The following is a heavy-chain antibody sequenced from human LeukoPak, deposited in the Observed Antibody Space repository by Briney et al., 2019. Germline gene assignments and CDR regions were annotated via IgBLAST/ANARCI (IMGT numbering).Heavy chain of an antibody. J-gene: IGHJ4*02. CDR3: AGHSYGSGSYGAY. CDR2: IYHSGST. D-gene: IGHD3-10*01. CDR1: GGSFSGYY. V-gene: IGHV4-34*01. Sequence: PSETLSLTCAVYGGSFSGYYWSWIRQPPGKGLEWIGSIYHSGSTYYNPSLKSRVTISVDTSKNQFSLKLSSVTAADTAVYYCAGHSYGSGSYGAYWGQGTLVTVSS.